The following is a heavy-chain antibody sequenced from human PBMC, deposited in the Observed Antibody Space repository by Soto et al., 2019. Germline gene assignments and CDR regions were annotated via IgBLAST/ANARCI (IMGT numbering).Heavy chain of an antibody. V-gene: IGHV4-30-4*08. J-gene: IGHJ6*02. Sequence: SETLSLTCTVSGGSISIGDSCWSCVRQSPGKGLEWIGYIYYSGSTYYNPSLGSRVTMSVDTSKNQFSLKLNSVTAADTAVYYCAREGAASHSYYYGTDVWGQGTTVTVSS. D-gene: IGHD3-16*01. CDR2: IYYSGST. CDR3: AREGAASHSYYYGTDV. CDR1: GGSISIGDSC.